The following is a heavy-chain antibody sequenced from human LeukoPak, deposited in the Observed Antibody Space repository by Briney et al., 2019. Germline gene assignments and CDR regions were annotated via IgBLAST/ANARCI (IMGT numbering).Heavy chain of an antibody. V-gene: IGHV3-23*01. D-gene: IGHD4-17*01. CDR1: GFTFSNDG. Sequence: GGSLRLSCAASGFTFSNDGMSWGRQAPGKGLEWGSSISGSGSNAYYADSVKGRFTISRDNSKNTLYLQMSTLRAEDTAVYYCAKGRPRSLDYWGQGTLVTVSS. CDR3: AKGRPRSLDY. CDR2: ISGSGSNA. J-gene: IGHJ4*02.